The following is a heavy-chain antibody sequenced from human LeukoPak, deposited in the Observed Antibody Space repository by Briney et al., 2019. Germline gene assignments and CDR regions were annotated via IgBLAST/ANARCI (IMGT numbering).Heavy chain of an antibody. Sequence: ASVKVSCKASGYTFTSYGISWVRQAPGQGLEWMGWISAYNGNTNYTQKLQDRVTMTTDTSTSTAYMELRSLRSDDTAVYYCARDLPERIAPDYWGQGTLVTVSS. CDR3: ARDLPERIAPDY. CDR2: ISAYNGNT. J-gene: IGHJ4*02. D-gene: IGHD6-13*01. CDR1: GYTFTSYG. V-gene: IGHV1-18*01.